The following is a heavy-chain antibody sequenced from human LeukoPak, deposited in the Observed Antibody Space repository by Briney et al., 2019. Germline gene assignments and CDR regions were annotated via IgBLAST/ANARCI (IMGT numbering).Heavy chain of an antibody. J-gene: IGHJ4*02. CDR2: IYYSGST. Sequence: SETLSLTCTVSGGSVSSYYWSWIRQPPGKGLEWIGYIYYSGSTNYNPSLKSRVTISVDTSKNQFSLKLSSVTAADTAVYYCARQPRATACFDYWGQGTLVTVSS. CDR3: ARQPRATACFDY. V-gene: IGHV4-59*08. CDR1: GGSVSSYY.